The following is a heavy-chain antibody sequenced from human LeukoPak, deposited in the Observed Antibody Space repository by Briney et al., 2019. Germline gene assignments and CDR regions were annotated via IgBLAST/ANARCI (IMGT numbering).Heavy chain of an antibody. CDR1: GYTFTSYD. CDR3: ARGGYSSRPANQVRGVYYYGMDV. D-gene: IGHD6-13*01. V-gene: IGHV1-8*01. Sequence: ASVKVSCKASGYTFTSYDINWVRQATGQGLEWMGWMNPNSGNTGYAQKFQGRVTMTRNTSISTAYMELSSLRSEDTAVYYCARGGYSSRPANQVRGVYYYGMDVWGQGTTVTVPS. J-gene: IGHJ6*02. CDR2: MNPNSGNT.